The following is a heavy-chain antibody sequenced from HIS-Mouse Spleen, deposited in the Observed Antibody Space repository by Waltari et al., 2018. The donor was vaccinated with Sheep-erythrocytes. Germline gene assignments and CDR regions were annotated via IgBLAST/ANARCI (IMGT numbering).Heavy chain of an antibody. J-gene: IGHJ4*02. D-gene: IGHD5-18*01. V-gene: IGHV4-39*01. CDR3: ARHKDTAMVHFDY. CDR1: GGSISSSSYY. Sequence: QLQLQESGPGLVKPSETLSLTCTVPGGSISSSSYYWGGIRQPPGKGLEWIGSIYYSGSTYYNPSLKSRVTISVDTSKNQFSLKLSSVTAADTAVYYCARHKDTAMVHFDYWGQGTLVTVSS. CDR2: IYYSGST.